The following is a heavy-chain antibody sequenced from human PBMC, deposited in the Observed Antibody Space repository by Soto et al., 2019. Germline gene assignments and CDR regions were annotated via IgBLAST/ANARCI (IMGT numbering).Heavy chain of an antibody. CDR3: AGHGGGGDYSNYAPPIRPFPSLSFDY. V-gene: IGHV4-39*01. J-gene: IGHJ4*02. CDR1: GGSISSSSYY. Sequence: SETLSLTCTVSGGSISSSSYYWGWIRQPPGKGLEWIGSIYYSGSTYYNPSLKSRVTISVDTSKNQFSLKLSSVTAADTAVYYWAGHGGGGDYSNYAPPIRPFPSLSFDYWGQGTLVTVSS. CDR2: IYYSGST. D-gene: IGHD4-4*01.